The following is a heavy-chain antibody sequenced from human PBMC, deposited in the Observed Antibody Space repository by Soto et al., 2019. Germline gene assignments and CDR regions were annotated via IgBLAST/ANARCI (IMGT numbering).Heavy chain of an antibody. D-gene: IGHD2-15*01. CDR2: INPSGGST. CDR3: ARDGTVVVVPSGNCWFDP. V-gene: IGHV1-46*01. Sequence: ASVKVSCKASGYTFTSYYMHWVRQAPGQGLEWMGIINPSGGSTSYAQKFQGRVTMTRDTSTSTVYMELSSLRSEDTAVYYCARDGTVVVVPSGNCWFDPWGQGTLVTVSS. J-gene: IGHJ5*02. CDR1: GYTFTSYY.